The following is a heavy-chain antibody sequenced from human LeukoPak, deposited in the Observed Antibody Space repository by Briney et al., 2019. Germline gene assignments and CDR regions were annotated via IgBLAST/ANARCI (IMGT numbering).Heavy chain of an antibody. J-gene: IGHJ6*02. V-gene: IGHV1-8*01. CDR1: GYTFTSYD. D-gene: IGHD6-13*01. Sequence: ASVKVSCKASGYTFTSYDINWVRQDTGQGLEWMGWMNPNSGNTGYAQKFQGRVTMTRNTSISTAYMELSSLRSEDTAVYYCARGGILAAAGNYYYGMDVWGQGTTVTVSS. CDR3: ARGGILAAAGNYYYGMDV. CDR2: MNPNSGNT.